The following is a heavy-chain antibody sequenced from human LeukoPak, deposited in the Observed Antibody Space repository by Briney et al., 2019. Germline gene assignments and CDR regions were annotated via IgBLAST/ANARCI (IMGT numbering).Heavy chain of an antibody. Sequence: PGGSLRLSCAASGFTFSNYAMSWVRQAPGKGLEWVSVISGSGRSTDSADSVKGRFTISRDNSKNTLYLQMNSLRAEDTAVYYCASEDFWSGYYTFDYWGQGTLVTVSS. J-gene: IGHJ4*02. CDR3: ASEDFWSGYYTFDY. V-gene: IGHV3-23*01. CDR2: ISGSGRST. CDR1: GFTFSNYA. D-gene: IGHD3-3*01.